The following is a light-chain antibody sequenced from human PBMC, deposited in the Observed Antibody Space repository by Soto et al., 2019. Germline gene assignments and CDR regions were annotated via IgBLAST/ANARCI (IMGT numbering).Light chain of an antibody. CDR2: DAS. CDR3: QQYNSMLS. Sequence: DIQMTQSPSSLSASEGDRVTITCQSSHDVSRNLNWFKQKPGEAPQLLIYDASNLERGVPSRFSGSGSGNDFTLTISSLQLEHVARYYCQQYNSMLSFGGGTEVEIK. CDR1: HDVSRN. V-gene: IGKV1-33*01. J-gene: IGKJ4*01.